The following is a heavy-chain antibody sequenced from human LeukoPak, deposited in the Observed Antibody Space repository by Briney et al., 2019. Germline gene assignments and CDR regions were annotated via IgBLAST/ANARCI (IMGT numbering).Heavy chain of an antibody. D-gene: IGHD3-16*01. V-gene: IGHV3-53*01. J-gene: IGHJ4*02. Sequence: PGGSLRLSCAASGFTVSSKYMSWVRQAPGKGLEWVSVIDSGGSTYYADSVKGRFTISRDNSKNTLYLQMNSLRAEDTAVFYCARVPTLAGAYFFDYWGRGTLVTVSS. CDR2: IDSGGST. CDR3: ARVPTLAGAYFFDY. CDR1: GFTVSSKY.